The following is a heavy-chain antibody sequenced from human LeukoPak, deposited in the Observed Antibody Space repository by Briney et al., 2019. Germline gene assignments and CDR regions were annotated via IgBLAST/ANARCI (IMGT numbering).Heavy chain of an antibody. D-gene: IGHD6-19*01. J-gene: IGHJ5*02. Sequence: GASVKVSCKASGGTFSSYAISWVRQAPGQGLEWMGGIIPIFGTANYAQKFQGRVTITADESTSTAYMELSSLRSEDTAVYYCARSSGWYDWFDPWGQGTLVTVSS. CDR3: ARSSGWYDWFDP. CDR1: GGTFSSYA. CDR2: IIPIFGTA. V-gene: IGHV1-69*13.